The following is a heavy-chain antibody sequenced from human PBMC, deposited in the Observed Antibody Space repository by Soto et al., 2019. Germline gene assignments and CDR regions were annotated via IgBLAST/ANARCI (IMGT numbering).Heavy chain of an antibody. CDR3: ARPRGVAPAVWYFDL. CDR2: VYHSEKT. Sequence: QVQLQESGPGLVKPSETLSLTCTVSGDYVTSHYWSWIRQPPGKGLEWIGYVYHSEKTDSSPSLKCRVTISMDTSKNQISLSLTSVTAADTAVYYCARPRGVAPAVWYFDLWGRGTLVTVSS. D-gene: IGHD2-8*01. J-gene: IGHJ2*01. CDR1: GDYVTSHY. V-gene: IGHV4-59*08.